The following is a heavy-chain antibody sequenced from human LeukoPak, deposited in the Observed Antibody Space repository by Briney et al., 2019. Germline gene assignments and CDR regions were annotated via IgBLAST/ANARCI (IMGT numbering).Heavy chain of an antibody. CDR3: ARDPITMVRSENNWFDP. Sequence: GASVKVSCKASGGTSSSYAISWVRQAPGQGLEWMGRIIPILGITNYAQKFQGRVTITADKSTSTAYMELSSLRSEDTAVYYCARDPITMVRSENNWFDPWGQGTLVTVSS. CDR1: GGTSSSYA. CDR2: IIPILGIT. J-gene: IGHJ5*02. V-gene: IGHV1-69*04. D-gene: IGHD3-10*01.